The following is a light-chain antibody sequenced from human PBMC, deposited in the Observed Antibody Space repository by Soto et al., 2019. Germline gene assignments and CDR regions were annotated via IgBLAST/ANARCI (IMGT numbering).Light chain of an antibody. V-gene: IGKV1-39*01. CDR3: QQSYNSTRT. CDR2: RAS. J-gene: IGKJ1*01. CDR1: QSVTTF. Sequence: DIQITQSPSSRPASVGDRVTITCRTSQSVTTFLNWYQQKPGEAPKLLIYRASTVPNGVPSRFTGSGYGADFALTISSLQPEDFATYYCQQSYNSTRTFGQGTQVDIK.